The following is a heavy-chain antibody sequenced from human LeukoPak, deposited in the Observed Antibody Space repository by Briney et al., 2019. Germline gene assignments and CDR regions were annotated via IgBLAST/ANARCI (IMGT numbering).Heavy chain of an antibody. CDR1: GFTVSSNY. CDR2: IYSGGST. V-gene: IGHV3-66*01. D-gene: IGHD1-20*01. J-gene: IGHJ4*02. CDR3: ARFPFITGHFDY. Sequence: GGSLRLSCAASGFTVSSNYMSWVRQAPGKGLEWVSVIYSGGSTYYADSVKGRFTISRDNSKNTLYLQMNSLRAEDTAVYYCARFPFITGHFDYWGQGTLVTVSS.